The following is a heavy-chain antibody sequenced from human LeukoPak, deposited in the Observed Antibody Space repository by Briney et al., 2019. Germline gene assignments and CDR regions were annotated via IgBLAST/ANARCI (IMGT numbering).Heavy chain of an antibody. CDR3: AKGGSGYYPYYFDY. J-gene: IGHJ4*02. D-gene: IGHD3-22*01. V-gene: IGHV3-23*01. Sequence: GESLRLSCAASGFTFSSYAMSWVRQAPGKGLEWVSAISGSGGSTYYADSVRGRFTISRDNSKNTLYLQMNSLRAEDTAVYYCAKGGSGYYPYYFDYWGQGTLVTVSS. CDR1: GFTFSSYA. CDR2: ISGSGGST.